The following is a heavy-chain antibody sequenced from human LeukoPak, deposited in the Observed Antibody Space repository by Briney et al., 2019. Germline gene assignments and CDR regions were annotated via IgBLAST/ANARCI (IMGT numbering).Heavy chain of an antibody. D-gene: IGHD1-26*01. CDR1: GDSIGNFY. J-gene: IGHJ4*02. CDR3: ARDREPVYRKSSGFQH. V-gene: IGHV4-4*07. CDR2: VYITGAT. Sequence: SETLSLTCSVSGDSIGNFYWNWIRQPAGKGLEWIGRVYITGATNYNPSLKSRVTMSVDTSQNQFSLRLTSVTAADTAVYFCARDREPVYRKSSGFQHWGQGTLVTVSS.